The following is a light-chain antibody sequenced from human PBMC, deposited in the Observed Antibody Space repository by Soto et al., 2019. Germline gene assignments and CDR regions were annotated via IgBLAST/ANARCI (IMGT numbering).Light chain of an antibody. CDR2: GAS. Sequence: EIVMTQSPATLSVSPGERATLSCRASQSVSSNLAWYQQKPGQAPRLLIYGASIRATCIPAGFSGSGSGTEFTLTISSLQSEDFAVYYCQQYNNWPRTFGQGTKVEIK. V-gene: IGKV3D-15*01. CDR3: QQYNNWPRT. CDR1: QSVSSN. J-gene: IGKJ1*01.